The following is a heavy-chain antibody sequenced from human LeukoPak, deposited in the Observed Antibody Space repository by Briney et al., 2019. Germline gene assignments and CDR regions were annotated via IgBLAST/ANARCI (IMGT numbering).Heavy chain of an antibody. V-gene: IGHV3-30*03. Sequence: GKSLRLSCAASGFTFRSHGMHWVRQAPGKGLEWVAVISYDGSNKYYADSVKGRFTISRDNSKNTLYLQMNSLRAEDTAVYYCAILPMGYWGQGTLVTVSS. CDR1: GFTFRSHG. J-gene: IGHJ4*02. CDR3: AILPMGY. D-gene: IGHD2/OR15-2a*01. CDR2: ISYDGSNK.